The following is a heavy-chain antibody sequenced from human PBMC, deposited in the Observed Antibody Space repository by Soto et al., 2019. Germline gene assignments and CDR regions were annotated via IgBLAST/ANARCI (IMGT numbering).Heavy chain of an antibody. CDR2: IWYDGSNK. J-gene: IGHJ6*02. Sequence: AGGSLRLSCAASGFTFSSYGMHWVRQAPGKGLEWVAVIWYDGSNKYYADSVKGRFTISRDNSKNTLYLQMNSLRAEDTAVYYCARDYYGSGSYYSPYYYYGMDVWGQGTTVTVSS. CDR3: ARDYYGSGSYYSPYYYYGMDV. D-gene: IGHD3-10*01. V-gene: IGHV3-33*01. CDR1: GFTFSSYG.